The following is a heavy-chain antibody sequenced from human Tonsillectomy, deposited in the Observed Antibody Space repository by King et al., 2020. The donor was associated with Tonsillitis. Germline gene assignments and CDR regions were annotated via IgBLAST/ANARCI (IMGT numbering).Heavy chain of an antibody. CDR1: GGSISSYY. Sequence: QLQESGPGLVKPSETLSLTCTVSGGSISSYYWSWIRQPAGKGLEWIGCIYTSGSTNYNPSLKSRVTMSVDTSKNQFSLKLSTVTAADTAVYYCARVTDYDFWSGFQTGAFDIWGQGTMVTVSS. D-gene: IGHD3-3*01. CDR2: IYTSGST. CDR3: ARVTDYDFWSGFQTGAFDI. J-gene: IGHJ3*02. V-gene: IGHV4-4*07.